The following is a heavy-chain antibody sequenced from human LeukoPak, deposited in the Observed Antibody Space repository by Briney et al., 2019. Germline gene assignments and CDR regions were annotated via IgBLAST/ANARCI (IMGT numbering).Heavy chain of an antibody. CDR1: GFTFSSYA. J-gene: IGHJ4*02. CDR2: ISSNGDIT. D-gene: IGHD1-26*01. Sequence: QAGGSLRLSCSASGFTFSSYAMHWVRQAPGKGLEYVSSISSNGDITSHADSVKDKVTISRDNSKNTLYLQMSNLRAEDTAVYYCVKDRSGSFCFDYWGQGTLVTVSS. V-gene: IGHV3-64D*08. CDR3: VKDRSGSFCFDY.